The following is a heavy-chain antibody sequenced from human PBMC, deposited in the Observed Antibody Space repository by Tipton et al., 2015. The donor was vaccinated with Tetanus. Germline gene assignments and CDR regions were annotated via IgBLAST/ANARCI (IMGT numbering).Heavy chain of an antibody. V-gene: IGHV4-59*01. Sequence: TLSLTCTVSGGSISTYHWNWIRQFPGKGLEWIGYIDYFGTTKYNPSLKSRVAMSVDTSKNQLSLKLSSVTSADTAVYYCARIGWLQQSKPAFDIWGQGTVVTVSS. CDR2: IDYFGTT. CDR1: GGSISTYH. D-gene: IGHD6-19*01. CDR3: ARIGWLQQSKPAFDI. J-gene: IGHJ3*02.